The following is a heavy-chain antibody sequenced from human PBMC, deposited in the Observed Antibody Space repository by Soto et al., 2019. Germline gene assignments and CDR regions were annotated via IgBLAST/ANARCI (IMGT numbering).Heavy chain of an antibody. CDR2: INARGGST. V-gene: IGHV3-23*01. J-gene: IGHJ3*02. CDR1: GFTFSNYV. CDR3: AKTDLVPLSMIGAFDI. D-gene: IGHD3-22*01. Sequence: EVLLLESGGTLAQPGGSLRLSCAASGFTFSNYVMSWVRQAPGKGLEWISAINARGGSTYYADSVKGRFTISRDNSKNTLYVQMNSLRAEDTAVYYCAKTDLVPLSMIGAFDIWGQGTMVTVSS.